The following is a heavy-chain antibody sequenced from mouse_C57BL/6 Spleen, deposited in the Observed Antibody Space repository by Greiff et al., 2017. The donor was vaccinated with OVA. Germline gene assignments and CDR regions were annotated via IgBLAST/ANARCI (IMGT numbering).Heavy chain of an antibody. CDR3: ARSGNWYFDV. D-gene: IGHD1-1*01. CDR1: GFTFSDYG. Sequence: EVNVVESGGGLVKPGGSLKLSCAASGFTFSDYGMHWVRQAPEKGLEWVAYISSGSSTIYYADTVKGRFTISRDNAKNTLFLQMTSLRSEDTAMYYCARSGNWYFDVWGTGTTVTVSS. CDR2: ISSGSSTI. J-gene: IGHJ1*03. V-gene: IGHV5-17*01.